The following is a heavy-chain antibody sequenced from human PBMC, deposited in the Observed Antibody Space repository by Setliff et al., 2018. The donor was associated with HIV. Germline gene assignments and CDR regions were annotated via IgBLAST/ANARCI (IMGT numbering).Heavy chain of an antibody. CDR2: IYNSGNT. Sequence: ASETLSLTCTVSGGSISTSSYYWGWIRQPPGKGLEWIGSIYNSGNTYYNPSLKSRLTMSVDTSKNQFSLKLRSVTAADTAVYYCARLFQWMSYAFHIWGQGTMVTVSS. D-gene: IGHD5-12*01. J-gene: IGHJ3*02. CDR1: GGSISTSSYY. CDR3: ARLFQWMSYAFHI. V-gene: IGHV4-39*01.